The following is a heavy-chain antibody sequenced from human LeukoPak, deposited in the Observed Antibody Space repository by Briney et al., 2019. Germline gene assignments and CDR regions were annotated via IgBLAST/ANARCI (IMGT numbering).Heavy chain of an antibody. Sequence: ASVKVSCEASGYTFTSYGISWVRQAPGQGLEWMGWISAYNGNTNYAQKLQGRVTMTTDTSTSTAYMELRSLRSDDTAVYYCARDYRIAAAGTLGLGYWGQGTLVTVSS. D-gene: IGHD6-13*01. CDR3: ARDYRIAAAGTLGLGY. J-gene: IGHJ4*02. V-gene: IGHV1-18*01. CDR2: ISAYNGNT. CDR1: GYTFTSYG.